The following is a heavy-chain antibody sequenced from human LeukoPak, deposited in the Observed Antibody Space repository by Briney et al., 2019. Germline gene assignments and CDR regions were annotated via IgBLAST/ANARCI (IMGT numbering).Heavy chain of an antibody. J-gene: IGHJ4*02. CDR3: ARARGSGSYYVDY. Sequence: GGSLRLSCAASGFTFSSYWMSWVRQAPGKGLEWVANITQDGSEKYYVDSVKGRFTISRDNAKNSLYLQMNSLRAEDTAVYYCARARGSGSYYVDYWGQGTLVTVPS. D-gene: IGHD1-26*01. CDR2: ITQDGSEK. V-gene: IGHV3-7*01. CDR1: GFTFSSYW.